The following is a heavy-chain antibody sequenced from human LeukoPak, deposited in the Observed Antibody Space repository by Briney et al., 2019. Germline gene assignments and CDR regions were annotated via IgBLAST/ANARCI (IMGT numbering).Heavy chain of an antibody. Sequence: ASVKVSFKASGYTFTSYGISWVRQAPGQGLEWMGWISAYNGNTNYAQKLQGRVTMTTDTSTSTAYMELRSLRSDDTAVYYCARVVDSGYDEYSSGRGVGNWFDPWGQGTLVTVSS. CDR2: ISAYNGNT. D-gene: IGHD5-12*01. CDR1: GYTFTSYG. J-gene: IGHJ5*02. V-gene: IGHV1-18*01. CDR3: ARVVDSGYDEYSSGRGVGNWFDP.